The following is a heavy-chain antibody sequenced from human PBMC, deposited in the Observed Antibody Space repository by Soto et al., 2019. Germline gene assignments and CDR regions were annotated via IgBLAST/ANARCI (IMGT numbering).Heavy chain of an antibody. J-gene: IGHJ5*02. CDR1: DGSICSGAYY. CDR2: IYFSGNT. CDR3: ARRFVGGTYPNGFDP. D-gene: IGHD6-19*01. V-gene: IGHV4-30-4*01. Sequence: SETLSLTCTVSDGSICSGAYYWSWIRQPPGKGLEWIGYIYFSGNTYYNPSLKGRLSISRDTSKNQFFLRLSSVTAADTAVYYCARRFVGGTYPNGFDPWGQGTLVTVSS.